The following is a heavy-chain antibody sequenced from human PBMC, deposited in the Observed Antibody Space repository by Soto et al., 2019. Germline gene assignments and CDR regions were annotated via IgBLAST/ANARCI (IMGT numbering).Heavy chain of an antibody. J-gene: IGHJ4*02. CDR1: GYTFTSYG. Sequence: ASVKVSCNASGYTFTSYGISWVRQAPGQGLEWMGWISAYNGNTNYAQKLQGRVTMTTDTSTSTAYMELRSLRSDDTAVYYCARAVSIVVPAAAVDYWGQGTLVTVSS. CDR3: ARAVSIVVPAAAVDY. D-gene: IGHD2-2*01. CDR2: ISAYNGNT. V-gene: IGHV1-18*04.